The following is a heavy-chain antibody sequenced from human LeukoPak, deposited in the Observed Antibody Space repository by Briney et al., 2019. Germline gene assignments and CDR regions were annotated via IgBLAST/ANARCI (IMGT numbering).Heavy chain of an antibody. CDR3: ARYTSHWGDFDY. J-gene: IGHJ4*02. V-gene: IGHV4-59*01. CDR2: IYYSGST. CDR1: GGSISSYY. D-gene: IGHD6-13*01. Sequence: SETLSLTCTVSGGSISSYYWSWIRQPPGKGLEWIGDIYYSGSTNYNPSLKSRVTISVDTSKNQFSLKLSSVTAADTAVYYCARYTSHWGDFDYWGPGTLVTVSS.